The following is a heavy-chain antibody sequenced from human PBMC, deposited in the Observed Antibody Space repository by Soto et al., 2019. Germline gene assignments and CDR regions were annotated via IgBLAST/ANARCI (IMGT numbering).Heavy chain of an antibody. V-gene: IGHV1-69*01. Sequence: QVQLVQSGAEVKKPGSSVRVSCKASGGTFNNFAFNWVRQAPGQGLEWMGGIIPIFGSATYAQRFQGRLTLTAAGSTSTAYMELSSLRSEDTAIYYCARPVVPAAMKLRYYYYYGMDVWGQGTTVTVSS. J-gene: IGHJ6*02. CDR3: ARPVVPAAMKLRYYYYYGMDV. CDR2: IIPIFGSA. D-gene: IGHD2-2*01. CDR1: GGTFNNFA.